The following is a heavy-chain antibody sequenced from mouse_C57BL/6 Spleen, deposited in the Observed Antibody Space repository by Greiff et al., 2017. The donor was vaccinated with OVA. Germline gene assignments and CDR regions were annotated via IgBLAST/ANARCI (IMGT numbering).Heavy chain of an antibody. J-gene: IGHJ1*03. D-gene: IGHD1-1*01. V-gene: IGHV1-82*01. Sequence: VQLQQSGPELVKPGASVKISCKASGYAFSSSWMNWVKQRPGKGLEWIGRIYPGDGDTNYNGKFKGKATLTADKSSSTAYMQLSSLTSEDSAVYFCARRDYYGSSPSSFDVWGTGTTVTVSS. CDR1: GYAFSSSW. CDR2: IYPGDGDT. CDR3: ARRDYYGSSPSSFDV.